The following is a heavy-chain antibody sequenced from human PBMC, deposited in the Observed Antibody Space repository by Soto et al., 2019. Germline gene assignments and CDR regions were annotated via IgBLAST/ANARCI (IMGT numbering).Heavy chain of an antibody. CDR1: GFTFSSYA. CDR2: ITGSGDKR. CDR3: AKDYGDFWDPLHY. D-gene: IGHD4-17*01. Sequence: EVHLLESGGGLVQPGGSLRLSCAASGFTFSSYAMSWFRQAPGKGLEWVSGITGSGDKRYYADSVKGRFTISRDNSKNTLYLQMNSLRVEDTAVFYCAKDYGDFWDPLHYWGQGTLVTVSS. V-gene: IGHV3-23*01. J-gene: IGHJ4*02.